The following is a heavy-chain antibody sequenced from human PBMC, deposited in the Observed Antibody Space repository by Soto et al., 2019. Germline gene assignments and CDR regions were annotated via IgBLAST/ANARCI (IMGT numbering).Heavy chain of an antibody. Sequence: GGSLRLSCAAPGFIFSDYGMHWVRQAPGKGLEWMAIISSDGSDKYYADSVKGRFTISRDNSKNTLYLQMNSLRAEDTAVYYCAKNHLPQSYYDLPWFDPWGQGTLVTVSS. D-gene: IGHD3-3*01. J-gene: IGHJ5*02. CDR2: ISSDGSDK. V-gene: IGHV3-30*18. CDR3: AKNHLPQSYYDLPWFDP. CDR1: GFIFSDYG.